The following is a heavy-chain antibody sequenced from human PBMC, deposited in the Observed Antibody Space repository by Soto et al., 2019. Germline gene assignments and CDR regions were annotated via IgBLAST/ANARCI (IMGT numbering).Heavy chain of an antibody. CDR2: INPSGGST. CDR1: GYTFTSYY. Sequence: ASVKVSCKASGYTFTSYYMHWVRQAPGQGLEWMGIINPSGGSTSYAQKFQGRVTMTRDTSTSTVYMELSSLRSEDTAVYYCARDRAYSSSWYGTGLDYWGQGTLVTVPS. V-gene: IGHV1-46*01. D-gene: IGHD6-13*01. CDR3: ARDRAYSSSWYGTGLDY. J-gene: IGHJ4*02.